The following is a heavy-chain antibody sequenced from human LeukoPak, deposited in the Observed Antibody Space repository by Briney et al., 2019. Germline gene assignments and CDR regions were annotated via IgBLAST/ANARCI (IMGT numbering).Heavy chain of an antibody. V-gene: IGHV1-18*01. CDR2: ISAYNGNT. J-gene: IGHJ6*02. D-gene: IGHD2-2*03. CDR1: GYTFTSYG. CDR3: ARGDGYCSSTSCLLYYYYYYGMDV. Sequence: ASVKVSCKASGYTFTSYGISWVRQAPGQGLEWMGWISAYNGNTNYAQKLQGRVTMTTDTSTSTAYMELRSLRSDDTAVYYCARGDGYCSSTSCLLYYYYYYGMDVWGQGTTVTVSS.